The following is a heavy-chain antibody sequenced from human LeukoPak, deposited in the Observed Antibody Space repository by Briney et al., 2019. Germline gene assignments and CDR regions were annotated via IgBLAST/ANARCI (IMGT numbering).Heavy chain of an antibody. CDR3: ARGWSDGIAVAGQFDY. Sequence: SVRVSCKASGGTFSSYAISWVRQAPGQGLEWMGGIIPIFGTANYAQKFQGRVTITTDESTSTAYMELSSLRSEDTAVYYCARGWSDGIAVAGQFDYWGQGTLVTVSS. CDR2: IIPIFGTA. J-gene: IGHJ4*02. D-gene: IGHD6-19*01. CDR1: GGTFSSYA. V-gene: IGHV1-69*05.